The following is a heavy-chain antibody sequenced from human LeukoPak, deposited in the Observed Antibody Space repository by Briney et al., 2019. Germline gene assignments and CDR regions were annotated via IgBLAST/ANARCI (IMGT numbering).Heavy chain of an antibody. V-gene: IGHV1-69*13. CDR1: GGTFSSSA. D-gene: IGHD2-2*01. J-gene: IGHJ4*02. Sequence: GASVKVSCKASGGTFSSSAISWVRQAPGQGLEWMGGIIPIFGTANYAQKFQGRVTITADESTSTAYMELSSLRSEDTAVYYCARDVYCSSTTCSYYFDCWGQGTLVTVSS. CDR2: IIPIFGTA. CDR3: ARDVYCSSTTCSYYFDC.